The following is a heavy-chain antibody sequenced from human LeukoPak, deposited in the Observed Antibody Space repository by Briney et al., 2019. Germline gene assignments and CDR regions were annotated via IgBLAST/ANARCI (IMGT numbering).Heavy chain of an antibody. CDR3: ARVTGLGSTMVRGVITGSYWYFDL. J-gene: IGHJ2*01. CDR2: INPNSGGT. Sequence: ASVKVSCKASGYTFTGYYMHWVRQAPGQGLEWMGWINPNSGGTNYAQKFQGRVTMTRDTSISTAYMELSSLRSEDTAVYYCARVTGLGSTMVRGVITGSYWYFDLWGRGTLVTVSS. D-gene: IGHD3-10*01. V-gene: IGHV1-2*02. CDR1: GYTFTGYY.